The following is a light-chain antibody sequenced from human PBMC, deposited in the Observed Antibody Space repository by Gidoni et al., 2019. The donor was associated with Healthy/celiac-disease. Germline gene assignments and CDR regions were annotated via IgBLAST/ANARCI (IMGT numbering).Light chain of an antibody. CDR1: QSISSY. V-gene: IGKV1-39*01. J-gene: IGKJ1*01. CDR3: QHRCT. CDR2: AAS. Sequence: DIQMTQSPSSLSASVGDRVTITCREIQSISSYFNWYQQKPGKAPKLLIYAASSLQIGVPSRVSGSEFRTDFTLTISSLLPEDFSTYYYQHRCTFGQGTKVEIK.